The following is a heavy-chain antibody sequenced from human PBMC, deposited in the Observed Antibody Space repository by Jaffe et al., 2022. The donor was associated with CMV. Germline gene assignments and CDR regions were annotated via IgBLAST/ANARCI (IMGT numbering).Heavy chain of an antibody. CDR2: MYSSGTT. CDR3: ARSRKYAPAALRWGPIDYTYYYMDV. CDR1: GGSISGYH. D-gene: IGHD4-4*01. J-gene: IGHJ6*03. V-gene: IGHV4-4*07. Sequence: QVQLRESGPGLVKPSETLSLTCTVSGGSISGYHWTWIRQSPGKGLEWIGHMYSSGTTKYNPSLESRVTISFDTSNNQLSLRLTPVTAGDTAIYYCARSRKYAPAALRWGPIDYTYYYMDVWGEGTTVTVSS.